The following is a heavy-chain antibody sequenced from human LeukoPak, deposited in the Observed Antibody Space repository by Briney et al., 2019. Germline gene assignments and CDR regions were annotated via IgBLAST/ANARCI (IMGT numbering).Heavy chain of an antibody. CDR3: AREFDYGGKDYYYYMDV. CDR2: ISSSSSYI. Sequence: PGGSLRLSCAASGFTFSSYSMNWVRQAPGKGLEWVSSISSSSSYIYYADSVKGRFTISRDNAKNSLYLQMNSLRAEDTAVYYCAREFDYGGKDYYYYMDVWGKGTTGTVSS. V-gene: IGHV3-21*01. J-gene: IGHJ6*03. CDR1: GFTFSSYS. D-gene: IGHD4-23*01.